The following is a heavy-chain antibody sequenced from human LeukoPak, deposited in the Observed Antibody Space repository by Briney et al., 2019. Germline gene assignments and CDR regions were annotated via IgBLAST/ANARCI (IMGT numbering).Heavy chain of an antibody. CDR2: IFHSGST. J-gene: IGHJ4*02. Sequence: PSEILSLTCGVSGYSISNGYYWGWIRQTPGKGLEWIGSIFHSGSTYYNPSLKSRVTISVDTSKNQFSLKLNSVTAADTAVYYSARHRRLPAEDFYSWGQGSLGTVSS. V-gene: IGHV4-38-2*01. CDR3: ARHRRLPAEDFYS. CDR1: GYSISNGYY.